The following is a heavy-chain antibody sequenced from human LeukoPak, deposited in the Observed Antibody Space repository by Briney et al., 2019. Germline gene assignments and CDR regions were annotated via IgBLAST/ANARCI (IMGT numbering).Heavy chain of an antibody. CDR1: GFTFTNSW. CDR2: IKPDGSQK. V-gene: IGHV3-7*05. Sequence: GGSLRLSCAASGFTFTNSWMSWVRQAPGKGLEWVANIKPDGSQKYYVASVKGRFTISRDNAKNSLSLQMSSLRAEDTAVYYCSRGGSYALDAFDIWGQGTMVTVSS. CDR3: SRGGSYALDAFDI. J-gene: IGHJ3*02. D-gene: IGHD3-16*01.